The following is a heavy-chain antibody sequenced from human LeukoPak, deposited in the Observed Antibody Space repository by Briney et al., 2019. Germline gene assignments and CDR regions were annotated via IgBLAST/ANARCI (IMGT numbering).Heavy chain of an antibody. CDR1: GFTFSDYY. D-gene: IGHD6-6*01. V-gene: IGHV3-11*06. CDR2: ISSSSSYT. CDR3: ARRSIAPSEDLDY. J-gene: IGHJ4*02. Sequence: PGGSLRLSCAASGFTFSDYYMSWIRQAPGKGLEGVSYISSSSSYTNCADSVKGRFTISRDNAKNSLYLQMNSLRAEDTAVYYCARRSIAPSEDLDYWGQGTLVTVSS.